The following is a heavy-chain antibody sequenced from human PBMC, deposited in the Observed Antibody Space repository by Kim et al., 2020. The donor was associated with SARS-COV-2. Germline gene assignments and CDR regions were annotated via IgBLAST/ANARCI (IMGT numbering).Heavy chain of an antibody. J-gene: IGHJ4*02. CDR3: VTPFAGFDY. V-gene: IGHV3-9*01. CDR1: GFTFDDYA. Sequence: GGSLRLSCAASGFTFDDYAMHWVRQAPGKGLEWVSGISWNSGSIGYADSVKGRFTISRDNAKNSLYLQMNSLRAEDTALYYCVTPFAGFDYWGQGTLVTVSS. CDR2: ISWNSGSI. D-gene: IGHD1-1*01.